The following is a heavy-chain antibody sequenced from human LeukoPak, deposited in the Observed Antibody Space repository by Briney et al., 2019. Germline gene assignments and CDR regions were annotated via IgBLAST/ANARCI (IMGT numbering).Heavy chain of an antibody. CDR2: IYYSGST. CDR3: ARRTGYLNYYYYYYMDV. CDR1: GASITSYY. V-gene: IGHV4-59*01. Sequence: SETLSLTCTVSGASITSYYWSWIRQPPGKGLEWIGYIYYSGSTNYNPSLKSRVTISVDTSRNQFSLKLSSVTAADSAVYYCARRTGYLNYYYYYYMDVWGNGTTVTVSS. D-gene: IGHD3/OR15-3a*01. J-gene: IGHJ6*03.